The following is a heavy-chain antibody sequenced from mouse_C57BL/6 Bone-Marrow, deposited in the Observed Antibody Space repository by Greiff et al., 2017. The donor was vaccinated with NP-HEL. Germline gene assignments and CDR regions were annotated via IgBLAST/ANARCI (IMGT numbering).Heavy chain of an antibody. CDR2: IHPNSGST. V-gene: IGHV1-64*01. CDR1: GYTFTSYW. Sequence: QVQLQQPGAELVKPGASVKMSCKASGYTFTSYWITWVKQRPGQGLEWIGMIHPNSGSTNYNEKFKSKATLTVDKSSSTAYMQLSSLTSEDSAVYYCARWGTWFAYWGQGTLVTVSA. J-gene: IGHJ3*01. D-gene: IGHD3-3*01. CDR3: ARWGTWFAY.